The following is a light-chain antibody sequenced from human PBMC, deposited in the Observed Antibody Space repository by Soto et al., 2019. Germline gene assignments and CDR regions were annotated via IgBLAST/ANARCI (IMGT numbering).Light chain of an antibody. J-gene: IGLJ2*01. CDR1: SSDVGGYNY. CDR3: SSYTSSSTLV. Sequence: QSALTQPASVSGSPGRSITISCTGTSSDVGGYNYVSWYQRHPGKAPKLMIYDVSNRPSGVSNRFSGSKSGNTASLTISGLQAEDEADYYCSSYTSSSTLVFGGGTKLTVL. V-gene: IGLV2-14*01. CDR2: DVS.